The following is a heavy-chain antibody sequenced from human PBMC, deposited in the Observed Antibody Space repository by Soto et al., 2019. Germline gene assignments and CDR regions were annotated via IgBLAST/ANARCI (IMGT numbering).Heavy chain of an antibody. CDR1: GLTFSRRG. CDR3: AKDKGGRYFDY. V-gene: IGHV3-30*18. CDR2: ISSDGSDT. J-gene: IGHJ4*02. Sequence: QVQLVESGGGVVQPGRSLRLSCAASGLTFSRRGMHWVLQAPGKGLEWMAFISSDGSDTYYADAVKGRFTISRDDSRNTLYVQMNSRRAEDTAVYYCAKDKGGRYFDYWGQGTRVTVSS. D-gene: IGHD1-26*01.